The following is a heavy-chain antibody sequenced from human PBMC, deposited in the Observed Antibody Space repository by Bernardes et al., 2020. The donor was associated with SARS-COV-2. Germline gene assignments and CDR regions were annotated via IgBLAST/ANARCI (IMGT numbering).Heavy chain of an antibody. V-gene: IGHV3-49*03. CDR3: TRDLSLPSYYDFWSGYSIEWRPFDY. CDR1: GFTFGDYA. Sequence: GGSLRLSCTASGFTFGDYAMSWFRQAPGKGLEWVGFIRSKAYGGTTEYAASVKGRFTISRDDSKSIAYLRMNSLKTEDTAVYYCTRDLSLPSYYDFWSGYSIEWRPFDYWGQGTLVTVSS. CDR2: IRSKAYGGTT. D-gene: IGHD3-3*01. J-gene: IGHJ4*02.